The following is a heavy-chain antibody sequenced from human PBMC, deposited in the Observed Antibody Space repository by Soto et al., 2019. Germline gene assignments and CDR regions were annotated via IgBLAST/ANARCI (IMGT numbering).Heavy chain of an antibody. CDR2: INGDGRFT. V-gene: IGHV3-74*01. CDR1: GFTFSNYW. Sequence: EVQLVESGGGLVQPGGSLRLSCGASGFTFSNYWMHWVRQAPGEGLVWVSRINGDGRFTRFADSVKGRFTISRDNAKNTLYIQMNSMRADDTAVYYCARVGGGSGNFDYWGQGTLVTVSS. CDR3: ARVGGGSGNFDY. D-gene: IGHD3-10*01. J-gene: IGHJ4*02.